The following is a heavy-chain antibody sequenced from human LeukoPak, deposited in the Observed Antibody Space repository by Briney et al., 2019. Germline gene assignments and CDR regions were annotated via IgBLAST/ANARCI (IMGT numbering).Heavy chain of an antibody. V-gene: IGHV3-48*03. Sequence: GGSLRLSCAASGFTFSSYEMNWVRQAPGKWLEWVSYISSSGSTIYYADSVKGRFTISRDNAKNSLYLQMNSLRAEDTAVYYCARSSSGWYSHYYMDVWGKGTTVTVSS. CDR1: GFTFSSYE. CDR3: ARSSSGWYSHYYMDV. CDR2: ISSSGSTI. J-gene: IGHJ6*03. D-gene: IGHD6-19*01.